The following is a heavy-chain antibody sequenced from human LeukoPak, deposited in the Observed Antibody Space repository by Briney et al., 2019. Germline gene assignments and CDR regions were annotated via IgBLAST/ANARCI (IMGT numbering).Heavy chain of an antibody. CDR2: IYTSGST. D-gene: IGHD3-3*01. V-gene: IGHV4-4*07. J-gene: IGHJ5*02. CDR3: ARRGDTTYYDFWSGYSPSWFDP. CDR1: GGSISSYY. Sequence: SETLSLTCTVSGGSISSYYWSWIRQPAGKGLEWIGRIYTSGSTNYNPSLKSRVTISVDTSKNQFSLKLSSVTAADTAVYYCARRGDTTYYDFWSGYSPSWFDPWGQGTLVTVSS.